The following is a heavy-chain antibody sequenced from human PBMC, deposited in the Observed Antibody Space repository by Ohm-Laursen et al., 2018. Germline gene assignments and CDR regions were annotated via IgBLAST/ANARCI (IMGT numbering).Heavy chain of an antibody. CDR1: GGTFSSYA. Sequence: ASVKVSCKASGGTFSSYAISWVRQAPGQGLEWMGRIIPILGIANYAQKFQGRVTITADKSTSTAYMELSSLRSEDTAVYYCARGPWHSYGSYYYGMDVWGQGTTVTVSS. D-gene: IGHD5-18*01. CDR3: ARGPWHSYGSYYYGMDV. J-gene: IGHJ6*02. V-gene: IGHV1-69*04. CDR2: IIPILGIA.